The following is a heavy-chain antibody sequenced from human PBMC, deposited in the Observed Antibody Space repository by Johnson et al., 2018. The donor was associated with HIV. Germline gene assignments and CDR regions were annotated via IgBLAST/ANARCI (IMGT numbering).Heavy chain of an antibody. V-gene: IGHV3-30-3*01. CDR3: ARDSWKWSGVRFAFDI. CDR2: ISYDGINK. CDR1: GFTFSSYA. J-gene: IGHJ3*02. Sequence: HVQLVESGGGVVQPGRSLRLSCAASGFTFSSYAMHWVRQAPGKGLEWVAVISYDGINKYYADSVKGRFTISRDNSKNTLFLQMNSLRAEDTAIYYCARDSWKWSGVRFAFDIWGQGTMVTVSS. D-gene: IGHD3-10*01.